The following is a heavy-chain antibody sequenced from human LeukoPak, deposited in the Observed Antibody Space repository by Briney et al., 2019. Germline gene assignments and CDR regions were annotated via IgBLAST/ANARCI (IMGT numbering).Heavy chain of an antibody. J-gene: IGHJ3*02. CDR3: ASAWELSAFDI. D-gene: IGHD1-26*01. Sequence: GGSLRLSCAASGFTFSSYSMNWVRQAPGKGLEWVSYISSSSSTIYYADSVKGRFTISRDNAKNSLYLQMNSLRAEDTAVYYCASAWELSAFDIWGQGTMVTVSS. CDR2: ISSSSSTI. V-gene: IGHV3-48*04. CDR1: GFTFSSYS.